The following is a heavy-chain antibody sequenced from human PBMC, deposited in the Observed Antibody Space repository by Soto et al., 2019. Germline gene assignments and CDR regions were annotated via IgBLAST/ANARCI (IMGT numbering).Heavy chain of an antibody. J-gene: IGHJ6*03. CDR2: IWYDGSNK. CDR1: GFTFSSYG. CDR3: ARERGKYYYYYMDV. V-gene: IGHV3-33*01. Sequence: GGSLRLSCAASGFTFSSYGMHWVRQAPGKGLEWVAVIWYDGSNKYYADSVKGRFTISRDNSKNTLYLQMNSLRAEDTAVYYCARERGKYYYYYMDVWGKGTTVTVSS.